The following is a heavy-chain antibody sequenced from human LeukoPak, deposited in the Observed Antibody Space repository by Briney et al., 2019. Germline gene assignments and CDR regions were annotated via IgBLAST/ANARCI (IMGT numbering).Heavy chain of an antibody. CDR1: GYSISSGYY. J-gene: IGHJ4*02. Sequence: PSETLSLTCTVSGYSISSGYYWGWIRQPPGKGLEWIGSIYHSGSTYYNPSLKSRVTISVGTSKNQFSLKLSSVTAADTAVYYCARVSVVAANPAYWGQGTLVTVSS. CDR3: ARVSVVAANPAY. V-gene: IGHV4-38-2*02. CDR2: IYHSGST. D-gene: IGHD2-15*01.